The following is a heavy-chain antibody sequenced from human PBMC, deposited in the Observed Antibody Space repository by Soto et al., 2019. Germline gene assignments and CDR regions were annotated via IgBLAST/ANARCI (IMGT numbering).Heavy chain of an antibody. J-gene: IGHJ3*02. CDR3: TKYGDYVRSDDAFDI. CDR1: GGSVSSSSYY. Sequence: KASETLSLTCTVSGGSVSSSSYYWGWVRQPPGKGLEWIGSVYYSGSTYYNPSLESRVTISVDKSKNQFSLKLSSVTAADTAVYYCTKYGDYVRSDDAFDIWGQGTMVTVSS. V-gene: IGHV4-39*01. D-gene: IGHD4-17*01. CDR2: VYYSGST.